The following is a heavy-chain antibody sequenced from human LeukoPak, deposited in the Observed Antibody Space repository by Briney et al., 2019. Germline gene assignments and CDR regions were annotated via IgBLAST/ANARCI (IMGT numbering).Heavy chain of an antibody. D-gene: IGHD2-15*01. CDR1: GFTFYDYS. CDR3: AKDLLVGTLGWFDP. Sequence: GGSLRLSCAASGFTFYDYSMHWVRQAPGKGLEWVSLITWDGGSTYYVASVKCRFTISRDNSKNTLYLQMKSLRAEDTAVYYCAKDLLVGTLGWFDPWGQGTLVTVSS. CDR2: ITWDGGST. V-gene: IGHV3-43*01. J-gene: IGHJ5*02.